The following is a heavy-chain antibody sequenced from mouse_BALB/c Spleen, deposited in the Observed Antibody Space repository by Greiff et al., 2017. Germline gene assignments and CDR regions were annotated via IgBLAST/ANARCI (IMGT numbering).Heavy chain of an antibody. V-gene: IGHV5-17*02. Sequence: EVMLVESGGGLVQPGGSRKLSCAASGFTFSSFGMHWVRQAPEKGLEWVAYISSGSSTIYYADTVKGRVTISRDNPKNTLFLQMTSLRSEDTAMYYCARARCDGYHYWYFDVWGAGTTVTVSS. CDR2: ISSGSSTI. CDR3: ARARCDGYHYWYFDV. CDR1: GFTFSSFG. D-gene: IGHD2-3*01. J-gene: IGHJ1*01.